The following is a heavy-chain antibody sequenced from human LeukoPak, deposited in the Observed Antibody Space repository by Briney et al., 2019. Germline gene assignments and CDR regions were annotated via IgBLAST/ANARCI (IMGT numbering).Heavy chain of an antibody. Sequence: PSETLSLTCTVSGGSISSSSYYWGWIRQPPGKGLEWIGSIYYSGSTYYSPSLKGRVTISVDTSKNQFSLKLSSVTAADTAVYYCASEGYYYMDVWGKGTTVTVSS. CDR3: ASEGYYYMDV. V-gene: IGHV4-39*01. CDR2: IYYSGST. CDR1: GGSISSSSYY. J-gene: IGHJ6*03.